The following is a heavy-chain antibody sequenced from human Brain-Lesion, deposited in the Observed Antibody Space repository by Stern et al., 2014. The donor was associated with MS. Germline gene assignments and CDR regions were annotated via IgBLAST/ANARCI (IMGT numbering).Heavy chain of an antibody. J-gene: IGHJ6*02. CDR3: ARGRVVPGFQYYATDV. CDR1: GGSISSGGYY. V-gene: IGHV4-61*02. D-gene: IGHD2-2*01. CDR2: IFNSGST. Sequence: VQLVQSGPGLVKPSQTLSLSCTVSGGSISSGGYYWSWIRQPAGKGLEWIGRIFNSGSTSSNPSPKSRVPLSIKTAKNPFSLRLNSMTAADTAVHYCARGRVVPGFQYYATDVWGQGTTVIVSS.